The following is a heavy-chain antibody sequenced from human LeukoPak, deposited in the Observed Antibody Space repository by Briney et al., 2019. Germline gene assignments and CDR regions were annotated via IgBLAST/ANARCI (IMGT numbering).Heavy chain of an antibody. CDR3: ARGIRDDYDFLSGYYRTHKSYYSGMDV. V-gene: IGHV4-61*01. J-gene: IGHJ6*02. Sequence: SQTLSLTCAVSGGSISSSSYYWSWIRQPPGKGLEWIGYIYYSGSTNNNPSLKSRVTISVDTSKNQFSLKVSSVTAADTAVYYCARGIRDDYDFLSGYYRTHKSYYSGMDVWGQGTTVTVSS. D-gene: IGHD3-3*01. CDR2: IYYSGST. CDR1: GGSISSSSYY.